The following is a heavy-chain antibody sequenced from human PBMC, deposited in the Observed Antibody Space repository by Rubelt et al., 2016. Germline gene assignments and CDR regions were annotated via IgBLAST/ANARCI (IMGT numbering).Heavy chain of an antibody. CDR1: GGSISSSSYY. J-gene: IGHJ4*02. D-gene: IGHD1-7*01. CDR2: IYYSGST. CDR3: ARDPRAGTTSFDY. Sequence: QLQLQESGPGLVKPSETLSLTCTVSGGSISSSSYYWGWIRQPPGKGLEWIGSIYYSGSTYYNPSLKSRGTISLDTSKNQFSRKLSSVTAADTAVYYCARDPRAGTTSFDYWGQGTLVTVSS. V-gene: IGHV4-39*07.